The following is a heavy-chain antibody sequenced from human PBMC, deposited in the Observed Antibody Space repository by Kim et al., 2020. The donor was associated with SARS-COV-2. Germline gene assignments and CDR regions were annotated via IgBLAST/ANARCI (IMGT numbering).Heavy chain of an antibody. Sequence: GGSLRLSCAASGFTFSSYAMSWVRQAPGKGLEWVSAISGSGGSTYYADSVKGRFTISRDNSKNTLYLQMNSLRAEDTAVYYCAKDSSSWDRGVYYYYGMDVWGQGTTVTVSS. CDR1: GFTFSSYA. CDR2: ISGSGGST. D-gene: IGHD6-13*01. CDR3: AKDSSSWDRGVYYYYGMDV. J-gene: IGHJ6*02. V-gene: IGHV3-23*01.